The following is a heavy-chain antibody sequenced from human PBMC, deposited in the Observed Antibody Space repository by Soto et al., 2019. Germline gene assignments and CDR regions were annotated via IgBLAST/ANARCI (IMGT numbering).Heavy chain of an antibody. CDR2: IYYSGST. D-gene: IGHD5-18*01. J-gene: IGHJ4*02. V-gene: IGHV4-30-4*01. CDR1: GGSISSGDYY. Sequence: LSLTCTVSGGSISSGDYYWSWIRQPPGKGLEWIGYIYYSGSTYYNPSLKSRVTISVDTSKNQFSLKLSSVTAADTAVYYCARARATAMAYFDYWGQGTLVTVSS. CDR3: ARARATAMAYFDY.